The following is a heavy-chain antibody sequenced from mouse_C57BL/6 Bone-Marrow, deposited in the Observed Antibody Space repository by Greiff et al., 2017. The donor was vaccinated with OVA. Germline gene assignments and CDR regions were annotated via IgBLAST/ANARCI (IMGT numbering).Heavy chain of an antibody. J-gene: IGHJ3*01. CDR3: ARSYYGSSYEGAD. Sequence: QVQLQQPGTDLVKPGASVKLSCKASGYTFTSYWMHWVKQRPGQGLEWIGNINPSNGGTNYNEKFKSKATLTVDKSSSTAYMQLSSLTSEDSAVDDCARSYYGSSYEGADWGQGTLVTVSA. D-gene: IGHD1-1*01. V-gene: IGHV1-53*01. CDR2: INPSNGGT. CDR1: GYTFTSYW.